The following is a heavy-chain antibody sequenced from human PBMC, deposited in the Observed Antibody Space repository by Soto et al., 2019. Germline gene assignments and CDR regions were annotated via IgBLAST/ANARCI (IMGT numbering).Heavy chain of an antibody. V-gene: IGHV3-73*02. J-gene: IGHJ1*01. CDR1: GFTFSGST. CDR2: IRSKANDYAT. Sequence: EVQLVQSGGGLVQPGGSLKLSCAASGFTFSGSTVHWVRQASGEGLQWVGRIRSKANDYATTYIASVKGRFTISRDDSRNTAYLKMSDLKTEDTAVYYCTGGYCTGGTCYSGYFQHWGQGALVTVSS. D-gene: IGHD2-15*01. CDR3: TGGYCTGGTCYSGYFQH.